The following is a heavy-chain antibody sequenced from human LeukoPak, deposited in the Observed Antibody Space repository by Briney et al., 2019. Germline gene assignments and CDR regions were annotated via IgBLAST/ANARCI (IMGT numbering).Heavy chain of an antibody. J-gene: IGHJ4*02. D-gene: IGHD6-19*01. CDR2: IWYAGNNK. CDR1: GFNFSSFG. CDR3: ARNGQQWPVYSCDD. V-gene: IGHV3-33*01. Sequence: PGGSLRLSCAASGFNFSSFGMHWVRQAPGEGLEWVAVIWYAGNNKYYADSMKGRFTISRDNSKNTLYLHMNSLRAEDTAVYYCARNGQQWPVYSCDDWGQGTLVTVSS.